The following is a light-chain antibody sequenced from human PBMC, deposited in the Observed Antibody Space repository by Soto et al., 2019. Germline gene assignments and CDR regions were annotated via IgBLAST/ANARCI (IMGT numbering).Light chain of an antibody. CDR1: QSVSSY. V-gene: IGKV3-20*01. CDR2: DAS. Sequence: ILLTQSPATLSLSPGERATLSCRASQSVSSYLAWYQQKPGQAPRLLIYDASNRATGIPDRFSGSGSGTDFTLTISRLEPEDFAVYYCQQYGSSGTCGQGTKV. CDR3: QQYGSSGT. J-gene: IGKJ1*01.